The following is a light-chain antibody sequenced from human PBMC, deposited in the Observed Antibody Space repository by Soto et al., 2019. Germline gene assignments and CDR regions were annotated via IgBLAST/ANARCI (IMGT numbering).Light chain of an antibody. CDR2: DAS. CDR3: QQYDNYKPLT. Sequence: DIQMTQSPSTVSASVGDRVTITCRASQSISSWLAWYQQKPGRAPKLLIFDASSLESGTPSRFSGRRSGTQFTLTINGLQPDDFATYYCQQYDNYKPLTFGGGTKLDIK. CDR1: QSISSW. V-gene: IGKV1-5*01. J-gene: IGKJ4*01.